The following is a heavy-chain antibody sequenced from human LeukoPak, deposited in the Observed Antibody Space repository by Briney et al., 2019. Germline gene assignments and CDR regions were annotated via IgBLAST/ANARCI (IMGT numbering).Heavy chain of an antibody. V-gene: IGHV1-2*06. J-gene: IGHJ5*02. CDR1: GYSFTDYY. CDR3: ARAADYSSGWFVWFDP. CDR2: IDPNSGGT. Sequence: ASVKVSCKASGYSFTDYYMHWVRQAPGQGLEWMGRIDPNSGGTNYAQKFQGRVTMTRDTSISTAYMDLSSLRSDDTAVYYCARAADYSSGWFVWFDPWGQGTLVTVSS. D-gene: IGHD6-19*01.